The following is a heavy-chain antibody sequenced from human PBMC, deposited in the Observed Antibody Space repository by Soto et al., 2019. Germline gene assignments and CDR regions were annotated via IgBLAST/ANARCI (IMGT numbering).Heavy chain of an antibody. D-gene: IGHD6-13*01. J-gene: IGHJ4*02. CDR3: ARDGSRWNFDY. CDR1: GYAFVTGY. Sequence: QVQLVQSGAEVKKPGASVKISCKASGYAFVTGYIHWVRQAPGKGLEWMGVIYPSGGEPRYAQKFQGRVTMTRDTSTSLVYMEVNSLRFEDTAIYYCARDGSRWNFDYWGQGTPVTFSS. CDR2: IYPSGGEP. V-gene: IGHV1-46*01.